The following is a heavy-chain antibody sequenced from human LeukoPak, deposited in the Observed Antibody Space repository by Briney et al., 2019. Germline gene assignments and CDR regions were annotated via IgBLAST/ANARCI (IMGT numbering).Heavy chain of an antibody. CDR3: ARAGVPPYIWFDP. CDR2: TYYRSKWYN. CDR1: GDSVSSNSAA. D-gene: IGHD3-16*01. J-gene: IGHJ5*02. Sequence: SQTLSLTCAISGDSVSSNSAAWSWIRQSPSRGLEWLGRTYYRSKWYNDYAVSVKSRMTINSDTSKNQFSLQLNSVTPEDTAVYYCARAGVPPYIWFDPWGQGTLVTVSS. V-gene: IGHV6-1*01.